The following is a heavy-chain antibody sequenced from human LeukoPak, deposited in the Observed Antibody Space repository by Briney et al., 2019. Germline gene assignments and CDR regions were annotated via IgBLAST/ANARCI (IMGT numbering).Heavy chain of an antibody. J-gene: IGHJ4*02. CDR3: ARTGYSSSWYENPGDY. V-gene: IGHV3-64*01. CDR1: GFTFSSYA. CDR2: ISSNGGST. Sequence: PGGSLRLSCAASGFTFSSYAMHWVRQAPGKGLEYVSAISSNGGSTYYANSVKDGFTISRDNSKNTLYLQMGSLRAEDMAVYYCARTGYSSSWYENPGDYWGQGTLVTVSS. D-gene: IGHD6-13*01.